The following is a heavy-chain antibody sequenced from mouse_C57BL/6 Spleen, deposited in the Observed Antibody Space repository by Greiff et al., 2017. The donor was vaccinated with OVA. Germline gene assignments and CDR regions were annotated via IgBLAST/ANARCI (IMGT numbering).Heavy chain of an antibody. V-gene: IGHV1-26*01. J-gene: IGHJ2*01. CDR1: GYTFTDYY. Sequence: EVQLQQSGPELVKPGASVKISCKASGYTFTDYYMNWVKQSHGKSLEWIGDINPNNGGTSYNQKFKGKATLTVDKSSSTAYMELRSLTSEDSAVYYCARGEYYFDDWGQGTTLTVSS. CDR3: ARGEYYFDD. CDR2: INPNNGGT.